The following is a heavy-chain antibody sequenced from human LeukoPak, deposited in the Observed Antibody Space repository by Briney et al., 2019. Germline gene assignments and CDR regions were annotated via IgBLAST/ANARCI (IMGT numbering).Heavy chain of an antibody. V-gene: IGHV4-4*07. CDR3: ARAIIAAADNNWFDP. Sequence: SETLSLTCTVSGGSISSYYWSWIRQPAGKGLEWIGRIYTSGSTNYNPSLKSRVTMSVDTSKNQFSLKLSSVTAADTAVYYCARAIIAAADNNWFDPWGQGTLVTVSS. CDR1: GGSISSYY. J-gene: IGHJ5*02. D-gene: IGHD6-13*01. CDR2: IYTSGST.